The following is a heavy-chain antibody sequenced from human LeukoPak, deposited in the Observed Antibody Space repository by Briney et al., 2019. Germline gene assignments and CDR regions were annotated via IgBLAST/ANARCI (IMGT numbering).Heavy chain of an antibody. D-gene: IGHD1-1*01. CDR1: GFTFTSDG. CDR2: ISAYNGNT. J-gene: IGHJ4*02. V-gene: IGHV1-18*01. CDR3: ARDRIDPSTAGERVFDY. Sequence: GASVKVSCKTSGFTFTSDGISWVRQAPGQGLEWMGWISAYNGNTNYAQKLQGRVTMTTDTSTSTAYMELRSLRSDDTAVYYCARDRIDPSTAGERVFDYWGQGTLVTVSS.